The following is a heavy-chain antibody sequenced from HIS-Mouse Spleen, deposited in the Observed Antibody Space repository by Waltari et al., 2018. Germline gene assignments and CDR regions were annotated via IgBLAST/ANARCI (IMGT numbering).Heavy chain of an antibody. CDR3: AREIQYSSSWYDWYFDL. CDR1: GGSISSSSYY. J-gene: IGHJ2*01. D-gene: IGHD6-13*01. V-gene: IGHV4-39*07. CDR2: IYYSGST. Sequence: QLQLQESGPGLVKPSETLSLTCTVSGGSISSSSYYRGWIRQPPGKGLEWIGRIYYSGSTYYNPSLKSRVTISVDTSKNQFSLKLSSVTAADTAVYYCAREIQYSSSWYDWYFDLWGRGTLVTVSS.